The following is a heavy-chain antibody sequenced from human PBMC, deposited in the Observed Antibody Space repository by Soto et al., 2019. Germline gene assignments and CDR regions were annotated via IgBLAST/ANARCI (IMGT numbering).Heavy chain of an antibody. CDR1: GSAFPMYR. CDR2: ISAYNGNT. V-gene: IGHV1-18*04. D-gene: IGHD6-19*01. CDR3: ARGWQWLPTELSFDY. Sequence: AFLIVSCKGSGSAFPMYRIGSVRQAPGQGLEWMGWISAYNGNTNYAQKLHGRVTMTTDTPTSTAYMELRSLRSDDTAVYYCARGWQWLPTELSFDYWGQGTLVTLSS. J-gene: IGHJ4*02.